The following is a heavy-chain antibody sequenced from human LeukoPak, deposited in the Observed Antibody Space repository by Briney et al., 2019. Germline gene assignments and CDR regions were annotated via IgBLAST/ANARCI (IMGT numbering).Heavy chain of an antibody. CDR3: AQQLASLDY. Sequence: GSLRLSCAASGFTFSNYWMSWVRQAPGKGLEWVGNINQDGNEKYYVDSVKGRFTISRDNAKNTLYLQMNSLRAEDTAVYYCAQQLASLDYWGQGTLVTVSS. D-gene: IGHD6-13*01. J-gene: IGHJ4*02. V-gene: IGHV3-7*01. CDR2: INQDGNEK. CDR1: GFTFSNYW.